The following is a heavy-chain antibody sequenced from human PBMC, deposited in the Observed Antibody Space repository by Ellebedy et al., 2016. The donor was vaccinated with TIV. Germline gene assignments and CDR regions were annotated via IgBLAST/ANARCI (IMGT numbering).Heavy chain of an antibody. V-gene: IGHV1-69*13. CDR2: IIGMFGTT. D-gene: IGHD5-12*01. CDR1: GYTFTSYA. J-gene: IGHJ4*02. Sequence: AASVKVSCKASGYTFTSYAISWVRQGPGQGLEWMGGIIGMFGTTSYAQKFLGRVSITADEFTSTAYLDLSSLRSDDTAVYYCARHSGYHAISYLAHWGQGTLVSVSS. CDR3: ARHSGYHAISYLAH.